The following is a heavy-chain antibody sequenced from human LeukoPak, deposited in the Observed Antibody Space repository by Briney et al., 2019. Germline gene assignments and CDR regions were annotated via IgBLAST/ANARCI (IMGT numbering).Heavy chain of an antibody. Sequence: KPSETLSLTCAVYGGSFSGYYWSWIRQPPGKGLEWIGEINHSGSTNYNPSLKSRVTISVDTSKNQFSLKLSSVTAADTAVYYCARAIPPLSGYSYWSRDNWFDPWGQGTLVTVSS. V-gene: IGHV4-34*01. D-gene: IGHD5-18*01. CDR3: ARAIPPLSGYSYWSRDNWFDP. J-gene: IGHJ5*02. CDR1: GGSFSGYY. CDR2: INHSGST.